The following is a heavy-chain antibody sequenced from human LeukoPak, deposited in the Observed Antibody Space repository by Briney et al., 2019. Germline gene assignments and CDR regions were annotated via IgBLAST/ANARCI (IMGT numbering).Heavy chain of an antibody. CDR3: ARERGLGYCTNGVCYGWFDP. V-gene: IGHV3-74*01. CDR2: INSDGSST. D-gene: IGHD2-8*01. CDR1: GFTFSSYW. J-gene: IGHJ5*02. Sequence: GGSLRLSCAASGFTFSSYWMHWVRQAPGKGLVWVSRINSDGSSTSYADSVKGRFTISRDNAKNTLYLQMSSLRAEDTAVYYCARERGLGYCTNGVCYGWFDPWGQGTLVTVSS.